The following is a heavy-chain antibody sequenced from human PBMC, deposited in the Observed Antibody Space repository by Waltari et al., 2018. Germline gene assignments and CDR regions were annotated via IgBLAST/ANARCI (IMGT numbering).Heavy chain of an antibody. Sequence: EVQVVASGGGLVQPGVSLRLPGAASGVPVSNYERHWVRQSPGKGLEWVSSIDNGGTTVYYADSVKGRFTISRDNAKNSLYLEMNSLRAEDTAVYYCARPSTEYYYYYYYMDVWGKGTTVTVS. CDR1: GVPVSNYE. J-gene: IGHJ6*03. V-gene: IGHV3-48*03. CDR3: ARPSTEYYYYYYYMDV. CDR2: IDNGGTTV.